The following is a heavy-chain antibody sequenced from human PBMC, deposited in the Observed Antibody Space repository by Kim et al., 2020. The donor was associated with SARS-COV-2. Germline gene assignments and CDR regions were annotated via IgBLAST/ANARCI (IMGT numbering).Heavy chain of an antibody. D-gene: IGHD6-19*01. CDR2: K. V-gene: IGHV1-3*01. Sequence: KSYAQKFQGRVSSTRDTSATTAYLELSGLISEDTAVYYCAREAVAGSFDYWGQGSLVTVSS. J-gene: IGHJ4*02. CDR3: AREAVAGSFDY.